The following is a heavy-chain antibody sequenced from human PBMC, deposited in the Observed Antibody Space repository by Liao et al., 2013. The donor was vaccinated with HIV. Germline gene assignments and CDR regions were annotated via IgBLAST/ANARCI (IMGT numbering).Heavy chain of an antibody. J-gene: IGHJ4*02. D-gene: IGHD2-8*02. CDR2: IHYSGST. Sequence: QLQLQESGPGLVKPSETLSLTCTVSGGSISSSSYYWGWIRQPPGKGLEWIGSIHYSGSTYYNPSLKSRVTISIDSSKSQFSLKLNSVTAADTAVYYCAKNTGAWHIFDYWGQGILVTVSS. CDR1: GGSISSSSYY. V-gene: IGHV4-39*07. CDR3: AKNTGAWHIFDY.